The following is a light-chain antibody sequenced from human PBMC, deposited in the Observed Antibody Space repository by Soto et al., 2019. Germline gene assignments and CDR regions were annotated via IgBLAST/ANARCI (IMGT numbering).Light chain of an antibody. V-gene: IGKV3-20*01. J-gene: IGKJ4*01. CDR1: QSVRSNY. CDR2: GAS. CDR3: QKYASSPLT. Sequence: EIVLTQSPGTLSLSSGERATLSCRASQSVRSNYLAWYQQKPGQAPRLLIYGASRRATGIPDRFGGSGSGTDFTLTISRLEPEDFAVYYCQKYASSPLTFGGGTKVEIK.